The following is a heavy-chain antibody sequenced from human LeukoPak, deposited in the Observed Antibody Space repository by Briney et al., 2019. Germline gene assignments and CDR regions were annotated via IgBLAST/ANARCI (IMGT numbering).Heavy chain of an antibody. CDR2: IYYSGST. CDR3: ARYYDSSGYYPSHFDY. V-gene: IGHV4-59*01. J-gene: IGHJ4*02. CDR1: GGSISSYY. D-gene: IGHD3-22*01. Sequence: KTSETLSLTCTVSGGSISSYYWSWIRQPPGKGLEWIGYIYYSGSTNYNPSLKSRVTISVDTSKNQFSLKLSSVTAADTAVYYCARYYDSSGYYPSHFDYWGQGTLVTVSS.